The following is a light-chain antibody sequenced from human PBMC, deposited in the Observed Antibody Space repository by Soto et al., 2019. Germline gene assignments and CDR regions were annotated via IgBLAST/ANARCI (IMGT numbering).Light chain of an antibody. CDR3: VLHVGGGIWV. V-gene: IGLV8-61*01. CDR2: STN. J-gene: IGLJ3*02. CDR1: SGSVSSSYY. Sequence: QTVVTQEPSFSVSPGGTVTLTCGLRSGSVSSSYYPSWHQQTPGQAPRTLIYSTNIRSSGVPDRFSGSILGNKAALTITGAQPDDECVYYGVLHVGGGIWVLGEGTNLTVL.